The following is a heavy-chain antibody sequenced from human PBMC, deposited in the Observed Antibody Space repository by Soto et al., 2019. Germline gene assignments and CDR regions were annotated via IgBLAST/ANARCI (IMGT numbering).Heavy chain of an antibody. J-gene: IGHJ6*02. Sequence: TSQTLSLTCTVSGASISSYCWSWIRHPAGKGLERIGRLYTTASTNYIPSLKSRVTMSLDTSKNQFSLKLSSVIAADKAVYYCARGWLSSTYYYGLDVWGPGTRVT. CDR1: GASISSYC. V-gene: IGHV4-4*07. D-gene: IGHD6-13*01. CDR2: LYTTAST. CDR3: ARGWLSSTYYYGLDV.